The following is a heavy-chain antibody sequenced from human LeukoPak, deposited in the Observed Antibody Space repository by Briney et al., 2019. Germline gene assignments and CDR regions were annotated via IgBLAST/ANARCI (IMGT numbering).Heavy chain of an antibody. CDR3: ARVGLNAFDI. J-gene: IGHJ3*02. CDR1: GGSISSYY. Sequence: SETLSLTCTVSGGSISSYYWSWIRQSPGKGLEWIGEINHSGRTNYNPSLKSRVTISVDTSKNQFSLKLSSVTAADTAVYYCARVGLNAFDIWGQGTMVTVSS. D-gene: IGHD5/OR15-5a*01. CDR2: INHSGRT. V-gene: IGHV4-34*01.